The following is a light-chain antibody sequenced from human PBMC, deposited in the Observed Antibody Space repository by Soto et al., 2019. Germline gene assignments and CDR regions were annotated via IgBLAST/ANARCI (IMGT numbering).Light chain of an antibody. J-gene: IGKJ1*01. CDR3: QQYNSWPRP. CDR1: QSVSSSY. CDR2: GAS. V-gene: IGKV3-20*01. Sequence: EIVLTQSPGTLSLSPGERATLSCRASQSVSSSYLAWYQQKPGQAPRLLIYGASSRATGIPDRFSGSGSGTDFTLIISGLEPEDFAVYYCQQYNSWPRPSGKGTKV.